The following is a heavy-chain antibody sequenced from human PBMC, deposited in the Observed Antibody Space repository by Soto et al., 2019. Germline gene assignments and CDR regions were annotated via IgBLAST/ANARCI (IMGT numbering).Heavy chain of an antibody. CDR3: ARVLRGWFDP. CDR2: ISHSGIT. J-gene: IGHJ5*02. Sequence: QVQLQESGPGLVKPSGTLSLTCAVSGGSITSANWWPWVRQPPGGGLEWIGEISHSGITNYKASLKSRVTMSVDKTKNDGSLKLTSVTAADTAVYYCARVLRGWFDPWGQGTQVTVSS. V-gene: IGHV4-4*02. CDR1: GGSITSANW.